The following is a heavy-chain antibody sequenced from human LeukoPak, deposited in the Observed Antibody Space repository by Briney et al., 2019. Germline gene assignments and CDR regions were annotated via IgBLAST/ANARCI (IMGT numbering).Heavy chain of an antibody. CDR1: GFTFSSYA. CDR2: ISNSAGNA. CDR3: AKGLHVRSSSTVTTGGVDS. V-gene: IGHV3-23*01. J-gene: IGHJ4*02. D-gene: IGHD4-17*01. Sequence: PGGSLRLSCVASGFTFSSYAMSWVRKTPGKGLEWVSVISNSAGNAYYADSVKGRFTISRDNSKNTLYLQMNSLRAEDTAVYYCAKGLHVRSSSTVTTGGVDSWGQGTLVTVSS.